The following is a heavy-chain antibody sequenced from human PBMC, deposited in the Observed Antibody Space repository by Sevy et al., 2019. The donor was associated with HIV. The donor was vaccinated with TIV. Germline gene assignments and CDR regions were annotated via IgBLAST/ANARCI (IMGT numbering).Heavy chain of an antibody. Sequence: SQTLSLTCAISGDSVSSSSAAWNWFRQSPSRGLEWLGRTYYRSKGYNNYAVSVKSRVTINPDTSENQFSLHLNSVTPEDTAEYFCARGDELNSYYYGMDVWGQGTTVTVSS. CDR2: TYYRSKGYN. V-gene: IGHV6-1*01. D-gene: IGHD1-1*01. CDR1: GDSVSSSSAA. CDR3: ARGDELNSYYYGMDV. J-gene: IGHJ6*02.